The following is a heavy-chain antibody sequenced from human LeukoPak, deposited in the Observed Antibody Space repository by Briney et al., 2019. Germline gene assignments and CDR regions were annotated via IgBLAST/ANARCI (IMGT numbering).Heavy chain of an antibody. V-gene: IGHV1-18*01. Sequence: GASVKVSCTASGYTFTSYGISWVRQAPGQGLEWMGWISAYNGNTNYAQKLQGRVTMTTDTSTSTAYMELRSLRSDDTAVYYCARDSRRSFRNSGRPLDYWGQGTLVTVSS. CDR3: ARDSRRSFRNSGRPLDY. CDR1: GYTFTSYG. CDR2: ISAYNGNT. J-gene: IGHJ4*02. D-gene: IGHD1-14*01.